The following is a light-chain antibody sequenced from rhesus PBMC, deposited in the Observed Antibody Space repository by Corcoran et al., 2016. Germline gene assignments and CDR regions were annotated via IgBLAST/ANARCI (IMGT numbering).Light chain of an antibody. CDR3: SSYTNSNSFV. V-gene: IGLV2-13*03. Sequence: QAAPTQSPSVSGSPGQSVTISCTGTTSDIGAYTRVSWYQHHPGKAPKLLIYEVSNRPSGVSDRFSGSKSGNTASLTISGPQHEDDADYYCSSYTNSNSFVFGSGTRLTVL. J-gene: IGLJ1*01. CDR1: TSDIGAYTR. CDR2: EVS.